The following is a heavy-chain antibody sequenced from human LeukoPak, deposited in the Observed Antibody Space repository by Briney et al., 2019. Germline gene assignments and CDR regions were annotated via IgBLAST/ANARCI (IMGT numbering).Heavy chain of an antibody. V-gene: IGHV4-34*01. Sequence: PSETLSLTCAIYGGSFSGHYWSWIRQPPGKGLEWIGEVSHSGSTNYNPSLKSRVTISVDTSKNQFSLKLSSVTAADTAVYYCARRRNSGYDFDYWGQGTLVTVSS. CDR3: ARRRNSGYDFDY. CDR1: GGSFSGHY. J-gene: IGHJ4*02. D-gene: IGHD5-12*01. CDR2: VSHSGST.